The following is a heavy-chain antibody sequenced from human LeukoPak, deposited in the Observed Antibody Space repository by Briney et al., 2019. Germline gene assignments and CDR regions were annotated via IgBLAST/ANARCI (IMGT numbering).Heavy chain of an antibody. Sequence: SETLSLTCTVSGGSISSDYWSWVRQPPGKGLEWIGYIYYSGSTNYNPSLKSRVTISVDTSKNQFSLKLSSVTTADTAVYYCARSLGGANWFDPWGQGTLVTVSS. J-gene: IGHJ5*02. CDR3: ARSLGGANWFDP. CDR1: GGSISSDY. CDR2: IYYSGST. D-gene: IGHD1-26*01. V-gene: IGHV4-59*01.